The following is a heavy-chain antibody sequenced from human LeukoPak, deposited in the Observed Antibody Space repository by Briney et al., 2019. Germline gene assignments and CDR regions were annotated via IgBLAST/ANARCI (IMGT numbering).Heavy chain of an antibody. D-gene: IGHD6-19*01. Sequence: GASVKVSCKASGYTFTSYDINWVRQATGQGLEWMGWMNPNSGNTGYAQKFQGRVTMTRNTSISTAYMELSSLRSEDTAVYYCARVEYSSGWYAFDYWGQETLVTVSS. V-gene: IGHV1-8*01. CDR1: GYTFTSYD. CDR2: MNPNSGNT. CDR3: ARVEYSSGWYAFDY. J-gene: IGHJ4*02.